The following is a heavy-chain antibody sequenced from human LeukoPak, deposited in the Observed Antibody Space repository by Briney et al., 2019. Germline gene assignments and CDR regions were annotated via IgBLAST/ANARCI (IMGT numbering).Heavy chain of an antibody. Sequence: SETLSLTCTVSGGSISSYYWSWIRQPPGKGLEWIGYIYYSGSTNYNPSLKSRVTISVDTSKNQFSLKLSSVTAADTAVYYCARRASRAIDAFDIWGQGTMVTVSS. CDR2: IYYSGST. CDR3: ARRASRAIDAFDI. J-gene: IGHJ3*02. V-gene: IGHV4-59*01. CDR1: GGSISSYY.